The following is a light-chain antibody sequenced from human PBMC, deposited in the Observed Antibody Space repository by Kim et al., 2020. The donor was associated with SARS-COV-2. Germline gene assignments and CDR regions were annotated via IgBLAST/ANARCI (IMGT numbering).Light chain of an antibody. Sequence: GSPGERADLSGRASQSGSSDLAWDQQKPGQAPRLLIDGASTRATGIPARFSGSGSGTEFTLTISSLQSEDVAVYYCQQYKNWPWTFGQGTKVDIK. CDR1: QSGSSD. V-gene: IGKV3-15*01. CDR2: GAS. J-gene: IGKJ1*01. CDR3: QQYKNWPWT.